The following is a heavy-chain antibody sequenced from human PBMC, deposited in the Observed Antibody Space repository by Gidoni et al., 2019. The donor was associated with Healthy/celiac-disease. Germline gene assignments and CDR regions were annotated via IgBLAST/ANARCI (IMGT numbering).Heavy chain of an antibody. V-gene: IGHV4-34*01. D-gene: IGHD1-7*01. J-gene: IGHJ5*02. Sequence: QVQLQQWGAGLLKPSETLSLTCAVYGGSFSGYYWSWIRQPPGKGLEWIGEINHSGSTNYNPSLKSRVTISVDTSKNQFSLKLSSVTAADTAVYYCARLRRNWNSRRFDPWGQGTLVTVSS. CDR2: INHSGST. CDR3: ARLRRNWNSRRFDP. CDR1: GGSFSGYY.